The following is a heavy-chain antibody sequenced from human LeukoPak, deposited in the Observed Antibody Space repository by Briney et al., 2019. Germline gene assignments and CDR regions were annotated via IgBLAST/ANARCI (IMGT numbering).Heavy chain of an antibody. CDR1: GYTFTSYG. D-gene: IGHD6-19*01. J-gene: IGHJ5*02. CDR2: ISAYNGNT. V-gene: IGHV1-18*01. CDR3: AREGIAVAGISSWFEP. Sequence: ASVKVSCKASGYTFTSYGISWVRQARGQGLEGMGWISAYNGNTNYAQKLQGRVTMTTDTSKSTAYMELRSLRSDDTAVYYCAREGIAVAGISSWFEPWGQGTLVTVSS.